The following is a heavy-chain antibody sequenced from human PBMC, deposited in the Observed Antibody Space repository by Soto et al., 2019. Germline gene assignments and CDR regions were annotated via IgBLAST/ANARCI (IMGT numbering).Heavy chain of an antibody. J-gene: IGHJ5*01. CDR1: GDSVSSNSAA. CDR2: TYYRSKWYN. D-gene: IGHD2-15*01. Sequence: LSQTLSLTCAISGDSVSSNSAAWNWIRQSPSRGLEWLGRTYYRSKWYNDYAVSVKSRITINPDTSKNQFSLQLNSVTPEDTAVYYCARESLCSGFSCYPRLYNWFDFWGQGTLGTVFS. CDR3: ARESLCSGFSCYPRLYNWFDF. V-gene: IGHV6-1*01.